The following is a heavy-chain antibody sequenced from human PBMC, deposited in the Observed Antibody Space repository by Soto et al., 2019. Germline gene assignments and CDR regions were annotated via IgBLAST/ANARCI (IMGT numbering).Heavy chain of an antibody. V-gene: IGHV3-7*01. CDR3: ARDIAPPGYMTLDY. D-gene: IGHD3-16*02. Sequence: EVRLVESGGGLVQPGGSLRLSCAASGFTFSSSWMSWVRQAPGRGLEWVASIKQDGREKYYGDSVRGRFTTSRDNAKNTLYLQMNSLRAEDTAVYYCARDIAPPGYMTLDYWGQGSLVTVSS. J-gene: IGHJ4*02. CDR1: GFTFSSSW. CDR2: IKQDGREK.